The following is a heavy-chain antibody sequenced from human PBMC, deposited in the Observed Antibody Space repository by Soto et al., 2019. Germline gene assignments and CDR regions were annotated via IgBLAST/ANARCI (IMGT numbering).Heavy chain of an antibody. V-gene: IGHV4-59*01. CDR1: GGSISSYY. D-gene: IGHD1-7*01. Sequence: SETLSLTCTVSGGSISSYYWSWSRQPPGKGLEWIGYIYYSGSTNYNPSLKSRVTISVDTSKNQFSLKLSSVTAADTAVYYCAREITGTTHWFDPWGQGTLVTVSS. J-gene: IGHJ5*02. CDR2: IYYSGST. CDR3: AREITGTTHWFDP.